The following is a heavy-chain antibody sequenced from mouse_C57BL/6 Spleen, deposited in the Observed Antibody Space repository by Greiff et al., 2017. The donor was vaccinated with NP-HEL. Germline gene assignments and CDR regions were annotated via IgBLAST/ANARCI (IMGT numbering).Heavy chain of an antibody. V-gene: IGHV1-82*01. CDR1: GYAFSSSW. CDR3: ARSLYDGYGGFAY. D-gene: IGHD2-3*01. J-gene: IGHJ3*01. CDR2: IYPGDGDT. Sequence: VQLQQSGPELVKPGASVKISCKASGYAFSSSWMNWVKQRPGKGLEWIGRIYPGDGDTNYNGKFKGKATLTADKSSSTAYIHLSSLTSEDSAVYFCARSLYDGYGGFAYWGQGTLVTVSA.